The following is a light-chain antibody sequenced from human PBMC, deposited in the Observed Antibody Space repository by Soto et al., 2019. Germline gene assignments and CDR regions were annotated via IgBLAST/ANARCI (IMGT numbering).Light chain of an antibody. CDR1: SSNIGDNT. J-gene: IGLJ2*01. CDR2: SND. CDR3: AVWDDSLDGVV. V-gene: IGLV1-44*01. Sequence: QLVLTQPPSASGTPGQSVTISCSGSSSNIGDNTVNWYQQLPGTAPKLLIYSNDQRSSGVPDRFSGSKSGTSASLAISGLQSGDGAYYYCAVWDDSLDGVVIGGGTKLTVL.